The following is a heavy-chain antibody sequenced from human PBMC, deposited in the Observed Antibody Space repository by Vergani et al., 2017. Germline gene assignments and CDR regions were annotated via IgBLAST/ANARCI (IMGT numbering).Heavy chain of an antibody. Sequence: EVQLVESGGGLVKPGGSLRLSCAASGFTFDDYAMHWVRQAPGKGLEWVSGISWNSGSIGYADSVKGRLTISRDNAKNSLYLQMNSLRAEDTALYYCAKIALAGALLGFDYWVQGTLVTVSS. V-gene: IGHV3-9*01. CDR1: GFTFDDYA. CDR3: AKIALAGALLGFDY. D-gene: IGHD6-19*01. J-gene: IGHJ4*02. CDR2: ISWNSGSI.